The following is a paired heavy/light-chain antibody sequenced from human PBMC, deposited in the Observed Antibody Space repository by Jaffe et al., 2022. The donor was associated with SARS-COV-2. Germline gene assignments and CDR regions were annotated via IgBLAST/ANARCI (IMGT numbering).Heavy chain of an antibody. Sequence: QVQLQESGPGLVKPSETLSLTCTVSGGSVSSGSYYWSWIRQPPGKGLEWIGYIYYSGSTNYNPSLKSRVTISADTSKNQFSLKLSSVTAADTAVYYCAREGRDNNSGYYLHFDLWGRGTLVTVSS. V-gene: IGHV4-61*01. CDR1: GGSVSSGSYY. D-gene: IGHD3-22*01. CDR2: IYYSGST. CDR3: AREGRDNNSGYYLHFDL. J-gene: IGHJ2*01.
Light chain of an antibody. CDR2: WAS. CDR3: QQYYSTLT. J-gene: IGKJ4*01. CDR1: QSVLYSSNNKNY. Sequence: DIVMTQSPDSLAVSLGERATINCKSSQSVLYSSNNKNYLAWYQHKPGQPPKLLIYWASTRESGVPDRFSGSGSGTDFTLTISSLQAEDVAVYFCQQYYSTLTFGGGTKVEIK. V-gene: IGKV4-1*01.